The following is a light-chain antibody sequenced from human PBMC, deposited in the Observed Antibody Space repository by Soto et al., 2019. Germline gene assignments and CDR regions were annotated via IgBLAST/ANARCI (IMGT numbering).Light chain of an antibody. J-gene: IGKJ1*01. CDR2: RAS. CDR3: HQYVTPPST. Sequence: EIVLTQSPGTLSLSPGDRATLSCRASQTVGGNYLAWYQQKPGQGPRLLIYRASFRAPAIPDRFSASGSGTDFTLTISRLDPEDVAVYYCHQYVTPPSTLGQGTRVVIK. CDR1: QTVGGNY. V-gene: IGKV3-20*01.